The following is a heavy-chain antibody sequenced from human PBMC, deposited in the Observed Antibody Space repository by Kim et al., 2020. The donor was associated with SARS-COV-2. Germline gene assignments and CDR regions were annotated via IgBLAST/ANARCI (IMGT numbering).Heavy chain of an antibody. V-gene: IGHV3-30-3*01. J-gene: IGHJ6*02. CDR2: ISFDGRNK. D-gene: IGHD3-10*01. CDR3: ARGNYYESVSLSDYYNGMDV. Sequence: GGSLRLSCAPSGVSFDSSAMNWVRQAPGKGLEWVAVISFDGRNKAYADSVEGRFTISRDNSKSTLHLQMNSLRVEDTAVYYCARGNYYESVSLSDYYNGMDVWGQGTPVTVSS. CDR1: GVSFDSSA.